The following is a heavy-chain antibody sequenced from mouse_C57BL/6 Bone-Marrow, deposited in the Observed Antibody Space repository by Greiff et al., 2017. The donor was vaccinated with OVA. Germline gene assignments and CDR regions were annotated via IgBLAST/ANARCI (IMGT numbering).Heavy chain of an antibody. V-gene: IGHV1-61*01. D-gene: IGHD1-1*01. J-gene: IGHJ1*03. CDR1: GYTFTSYW. CDR3: ARLIITTARYFDV. Sequence: VQLQQSGAELVRPGSSVKLSCKASGYTFTSYWMDWVKQRPGQGLEWIGNIYPSDSETHYNQKFKDKATLTVDKSSSTAYMQLSSLTSEDSAVYYCARLIITTARYFDVWGTGTTVTVSS. CDR2: IYPSDSET.